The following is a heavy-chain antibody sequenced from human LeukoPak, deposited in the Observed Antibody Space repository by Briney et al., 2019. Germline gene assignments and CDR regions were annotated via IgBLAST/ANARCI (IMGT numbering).Heavy chain of an antibody. J-gene: IGHJ3*02. Sequence: SVKVSCKASGGTFSTYTMIWVRQAPGQGLEWMGRIITTLGIANYAQKFQGRVTITADKSTSTAYMELSSLRSEDTAMYFCAREYPRAFDXWGQGTMVTVS. CDR1: GGTFSTYT. CDR2: IITTLGIA. CDR3: AREYPRAFDX. D-gene: IGHD2-2*02. V-gene: IGHV1-69*04.